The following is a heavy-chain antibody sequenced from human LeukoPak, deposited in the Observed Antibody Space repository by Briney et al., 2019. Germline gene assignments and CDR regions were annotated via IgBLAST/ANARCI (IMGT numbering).Heavy chain of an antibody. CDR2: SKSKTDGGTT. CDR1: GFTFSNVW. J-gene: IGHJ4*02. CDR3: ARGTFSMYSSGWYVGD. D-gene: IGHD6-19*01. V-gene: IGHV3-15*01. Sequence: GWSLRLSCAASGFTFSNVWMSWARQAPGKGLEWVGRSKSKTDGGTTDYAAPVKGRFTISRDDSKNTLYLQMNSLKAEDTAMYYCARGTFSMYSSGWYVGDWGQGTLVTVSS.